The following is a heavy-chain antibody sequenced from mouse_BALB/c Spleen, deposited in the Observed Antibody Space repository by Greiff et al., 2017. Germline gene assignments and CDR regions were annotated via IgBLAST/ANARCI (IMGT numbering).Heavy chain of an antibody. J-gene: IGHJ4*01. CDR1: GFTFSSYA. V-gene: IGHV5-6-5*01. Sequence: EVKVVESGGGLVKPGGSLELSCAASGFTFSSYAMSWVRQTPEKRLEWVASISSGGSTYYPDSVKGRFTISRDNARNILYLQMSSLRSEDTAMYYCARGGKEAMDYWGQGTSVTVSS. CDR3: ARGGKEAMDY. D-gene: IGHD2-1*01. CDR2: ISSGGST.